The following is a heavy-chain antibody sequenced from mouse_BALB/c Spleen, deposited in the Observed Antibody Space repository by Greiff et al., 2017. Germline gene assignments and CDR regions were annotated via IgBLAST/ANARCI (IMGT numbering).Heavy chain of an antibody. CDR3: ASRDDYEGMDY. Sequence: QVQLKESGAELAKPGASVKMSCKASGYTFTSYWMHWVKQRPGQGLEWIGYINPSTGYTEYNQKFKDKATLTADKSSSTAYMQLSSLTSEDSAVYYCASRDDYEGMDYWGQGTSVTVSS. D-gene: IGHD2-4*01. V-gene: IGHV1-7*01. J-gene: IGHJ4*01. CDR1: GYTFTSYW. CDR2: INPSTGYT.